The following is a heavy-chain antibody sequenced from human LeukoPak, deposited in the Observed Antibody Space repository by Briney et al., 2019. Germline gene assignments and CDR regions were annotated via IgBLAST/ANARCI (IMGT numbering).Heavy chain of an antibody. CDR1: GGSISSSSYY. CDR3: ARAPGVTTSYYYYYYGMDV. J-gene: IGHJ6*02. Sequence: PSETLSLTCTVSGGSISSSSYYWGWIRQPPGKGLEWIGSIYYSGSTYYNPSLKSRVTISVDTSKNQFSLKLSSVTAADTAVYYCARAPGVTTSYYYYYYGMDVWGQGTTVTVSS. V-gene: IGHV4-39*01. CDR2: IYYSGST. D-gene: IGHD4-17*01.